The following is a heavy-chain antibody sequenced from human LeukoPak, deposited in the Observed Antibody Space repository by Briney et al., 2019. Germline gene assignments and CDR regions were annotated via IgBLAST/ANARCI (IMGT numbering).Heavy chain of an antibody. J-gene: IGHJ3*02. D-gene: IGHD3-22*01. CDR3: ARRAGITMIVVVIRAFDI. CDR1: GGSFSGYY. Sequence: PSETLSLTCAVYGGSFSGYYWSWIRQPPRKGLEWIGEINHSGSTNYNPSLKSRVTISVDTSKNQFSLKLSSVTAADTAVYYCARRAGITMIVVVIRAFDIWGQGTMVTVSS. CDR2: INHSGST. V-gene: IGHV4-34*01.